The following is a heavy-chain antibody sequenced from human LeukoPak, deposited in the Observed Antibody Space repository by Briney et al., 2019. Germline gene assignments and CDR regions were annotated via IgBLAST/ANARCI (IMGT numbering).Heavy chain of an antibody. CDR1: GFTFSSYA. CDR2: ISGSGGST. CDR3: AKHLAAAGTRYYYYMDV. J-gene: IGHJ6*03. V-gene: IGHV3-23*01. Sequence: PGGSLRLSCAASGFTFSSYAMSWVRQAPGKGLEWVSAISGSGGSTYYADSVKGRFTISRDNSKNTLYLQMNSLRAEDTAVYYRAKHLAAAGTRYYYYMDVWGKGTTVTVSS. D-gene: IGHD6-13*01.